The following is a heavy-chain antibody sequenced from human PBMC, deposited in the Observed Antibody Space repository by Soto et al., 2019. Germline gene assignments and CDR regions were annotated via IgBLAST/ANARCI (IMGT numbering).Heavy chain of an antibody. D-gene: IGHD5-18*01. CDR1: GFTFSSYG. Sequence: GGSLRLSCAASGFTFSSYGMHWVRQAPGKGLEWVAVIWYDGSNKYYADSVKGRFTISRDNSKNTLYLQMNSLRAEDTAVYYCARDRRQLWQPDGMDVWGQGTTVTVSS. CDR2: IWYDGSNK. J-gene: IGHJ6*02. V-gene: IGHV3-33*01. CDR3: ARDRRQLWQPDGMDV.